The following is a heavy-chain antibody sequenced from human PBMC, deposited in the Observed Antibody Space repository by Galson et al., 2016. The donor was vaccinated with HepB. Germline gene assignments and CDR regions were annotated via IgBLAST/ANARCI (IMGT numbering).Heavy chain of an antibody. D-gene: IGHD1-26*01. J-gene: IGHJ4*02. CDR1: DDTFSTHG. CDR3: ARDSGGRDFDY. CDR2: ISADNDNT. Sequence: SVKVSCKAYDDTFSTHGINWVRQAPGQGLEWMGWISADNDNTNYAQKFQDRVTMTTDTSTTTAYMELTSLRSDDTAVYYCARDSGGRDFDYWGQGTLVTVSS. V-gene: IGHV1-18*04.